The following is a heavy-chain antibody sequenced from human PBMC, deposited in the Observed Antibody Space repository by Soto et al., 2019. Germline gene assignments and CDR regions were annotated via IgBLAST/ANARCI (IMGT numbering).Heavy chain of an antibody. CDR1: GFAFNNYG. CDR2: ISASGGNA. J-gene: IGHJ6*02. CDR3: AKGSSGWYAGGMDV. V-gene: IGHV3-23*01. D-gene: IGHD6-19*01. Sequence: EVQLLESGGDLVQPGGSLRLSCAASGFAFNNYGMSWVRQAPGKGLEWVSVISASGGNAYYADSVKGRFTISRDNSKNTVHLQMNSLRAEDTALYYCAKGSSGWYAGGMDVCGQGTTVTVSS.